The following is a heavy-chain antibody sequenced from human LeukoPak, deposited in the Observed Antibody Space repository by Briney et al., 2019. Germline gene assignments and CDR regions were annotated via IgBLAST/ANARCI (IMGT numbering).Heavy chain of an antibody. J-gene: IGHJ4*02. CDR2: ISGSGDDT. CDR3: AKDPLNTLMVSPTFDY. CDR1: GFPFSSYA. Sequence: GGSLRLSCVVSGFPFSSYAMSWVRQAPGKGLEWVSGISGSGDDTYYAASVKGRFAVSRDTSKNTLYLQMNSLRAEDTAVYYCAKDPLNTLMVSPTFDYWGQGTLVTVSS. D-gene: IGHD5-18*01. V-gene: IGHV3-23*01.